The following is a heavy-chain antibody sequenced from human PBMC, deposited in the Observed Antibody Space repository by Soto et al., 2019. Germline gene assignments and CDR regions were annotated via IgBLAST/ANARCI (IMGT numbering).Heavy chain of an antibody. J-gene: IGHJ4*02. CDR3: ARFPQTAIVGAAYFDY. Sequence: QVQLVQSGAEVKKPGSSVKVSCKASGGTFSSYIISWVRQAPGQGLEWMGRVIPILGIANYAQKFQGRVTITAAKSTSTAYMELSSLGSKDTAVYYCARFPQTAIVGAAYFDYWGQGTLVTVSS. CDR2: VIPILGIA. CDR1: GGTFSSYI. D-gene: IGHD1-26*01. V-gene: IGHV1-69*02.